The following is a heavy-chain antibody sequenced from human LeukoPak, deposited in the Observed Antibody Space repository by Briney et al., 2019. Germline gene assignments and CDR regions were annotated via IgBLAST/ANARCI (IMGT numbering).Heavy chain of an antibody. Sequence: ASVKVSCKASGYTFTSYDINWVRQATGRGLEWMGWMNPNSGNTGYAQKFQGRVTMTRNTSISTAYTELSSLRSEDTAVYYCARGLPYRDSSGYYRCWGQGTLVTVSS. CDR3: ARGLPYRDSSGYYRC. D-gene: IGHD3-22*01. J-gene: IGHJ4*02. CDR2: MNPNSGNT. CDR1: GYTFTSYD. V-gene: IGHV1-8*01.